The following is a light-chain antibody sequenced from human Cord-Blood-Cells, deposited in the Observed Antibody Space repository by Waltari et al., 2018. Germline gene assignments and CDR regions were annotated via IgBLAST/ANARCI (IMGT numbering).Light chain of an antibody. CDR3: QQYYSTLTWT. V-gene: IGKV4-1*01. CDR2: WAS. CDR1: QSVLYSSNNKNY. Sequence: DIVMTQSPDSLAVSLGERATINCKSSQSVLYSSNNKNYLAWYQQKPGQSPKRLIYWASTRESGVTDRFSGSGSGTDFTLTISSLQAEDVAVYYCQQYYSTLTWTFGQGTKVEIK. J-gene: IGKJ1*01.